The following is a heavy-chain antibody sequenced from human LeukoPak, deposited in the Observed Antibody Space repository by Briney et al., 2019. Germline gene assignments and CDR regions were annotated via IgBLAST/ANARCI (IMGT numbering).Heavy chain of an antibody. Sequence: GGSLRLSCAASGYTFNSYWIHWVRQAPGEGLVWVSRINVDGGIRDYADSVKGRFTISKDNAKNTLYLQMNSLRGEDSAVYYCARGKDFWTGYPIYWYFDRWGRGPLVTVS. CDR3: ARGKDFWTGYPIYWYFDR. D-gene: IGHD3/OR15-3a*01. CDR2: INVDGGIR. V-gene: IGHV3-74*01. J-gene: IGHJ2*01. CDR1: GYTFNSYW.